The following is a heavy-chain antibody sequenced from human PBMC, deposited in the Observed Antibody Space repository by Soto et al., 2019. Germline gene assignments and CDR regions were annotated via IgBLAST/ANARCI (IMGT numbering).Heavy chain of an antibody. CDR3: ARDFGDYLYYYYGMDV. CDR1: GFTFSSYS. J-gene: IGHJ6*02. V-gene: IGHV3-48*02. Sequence: GGSLRLSCAASGFTFSSYSMNWVRQAPGKGLEWVSYISSSSSTIYYADSVKGRFTISRDNAKNSLYLQMNSLRDEDTAVYYCARDFGDYLYYYYGMDVRGQGTTVTVSS. D-gene: IGHD4-17*01. CDR2: ISSSSSTI.